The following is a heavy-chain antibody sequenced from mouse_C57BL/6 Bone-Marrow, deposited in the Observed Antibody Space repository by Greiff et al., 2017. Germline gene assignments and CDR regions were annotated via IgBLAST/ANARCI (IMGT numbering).Heavy chain of an antibody. V-gene: IGHV1-55*01. Sequence: QVQLQQPGAELVKPGASVKMSCKASGYTFTSYWITWVKQRPGQGLEWIGDLYPGSGSTNYNEKFKSKATLTVDTSSSTAYMQLSSLTYEDAAVYYCAREDYYGSSYDYYAMDYWGQGTSVTVSS. J-gene: IGHJ4*01. CDR3: AREDYYGSSYDYYAMDY. CDR2: LYPGSGST. CDR1: GYTFTSYW. D-gene: IGHD1-1*01.